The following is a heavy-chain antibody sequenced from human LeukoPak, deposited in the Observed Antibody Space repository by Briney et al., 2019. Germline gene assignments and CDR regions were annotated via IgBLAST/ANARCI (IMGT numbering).Heavy chain of an antibody. Sequence: PGGSLRLSCAASGFTFSNYWMSWVRQAPGKGLEWVANIKQDGSEKHYVDSVKGRVTISRDNAKNSLYVQMNSLRAEDTAVYNCARGGYGSGPDYWGQGILVTVSS. CDR3: ARGGYGSGPDY. V-gene: IGHV3-7*01. D-gene: IGHD3-10*01. CDR1: GFTFSNYW. J-gene: IGHJ4*02. CDR2: IKQDGSEK.